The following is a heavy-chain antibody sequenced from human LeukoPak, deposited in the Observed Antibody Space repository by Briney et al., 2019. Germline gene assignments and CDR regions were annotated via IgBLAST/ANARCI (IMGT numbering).Heavy chain of an antibody. V-gene: IGHV4-61*02. CDR2: IYTSGST. CDR3: AREVDPYALYFDY. D-gene: IGHD2-15*01. J-gene: IGHJ4*02. Sequence: SETLSLTCTVSGGSISSGSYYWSWIRQPAGKGLDWIGRIYTSGSTNYNPSLKSRVTISVDTSKNQFSLKLSSVTAADTAVYYCAREVDPYALYFDYWGQGTLVTVSS. CDR1: GGSISSGSYY.